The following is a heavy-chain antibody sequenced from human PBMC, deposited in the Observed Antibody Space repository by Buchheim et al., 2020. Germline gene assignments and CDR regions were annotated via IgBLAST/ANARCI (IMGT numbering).Heavy chain of an antibody. CDR3: ARVTILRFGYYYGMDV. D-gene: IGHD3-9*01. V-gene: IGHV4-34*01. Sequence: QVQLQQWGAGLLKPSETLSLTCAVYGGSFSGYYWSWIRQPPGKGLEWIGEINHSGSTNYNPYPKSRVTISVDTSKNQFSLKLSSVTAADTAVYYCARVTILRFGYYYGMDVWGQGTT. CDR2: INHSGST. J-gene: IGHJ6*02. CDR1: GGSFSGYY.